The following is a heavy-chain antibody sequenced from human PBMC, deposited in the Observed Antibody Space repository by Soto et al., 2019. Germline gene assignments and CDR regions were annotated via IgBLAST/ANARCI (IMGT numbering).Heavy chain of an antibody. V-gene: IGHV4-31*03. Sequence: SETLSLTCTVSGGSINSGGYYWSWIRQHPGKGLEWIGYIYYSGSTYYNPSLKSRVTISVDTSKNQFSLKLRSVTAADTAVYYCARGGIAAAGTIWFDPWGQGTLVTVSS. CDR3: ARGGIAAAGTIWFDP. J-gene: IGHJ5*02. D-gene: IGHD6-13*01. CDR2: IYYSGST. CDR1: GGSINSGGYY.